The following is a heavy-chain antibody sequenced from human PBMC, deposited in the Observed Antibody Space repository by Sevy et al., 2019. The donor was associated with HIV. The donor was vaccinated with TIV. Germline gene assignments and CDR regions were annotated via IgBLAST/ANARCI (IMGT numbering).Heavy chain of an antibody. Sequence: GGSLRLSCAASGFTFSSYWMSWVRQAPGKGLEWVANIKQVGSEKYYVDSVKGRFTISRDNAKNSLYLQMNSLRAEDTAVYYCARDLGIMGYSYGCFDYWGQGTLVTVSS. CDR1: GFTFSSYW. J-gene: IGHJ4*02. V-gene: IGHV3-7*03. CDR3: ARDLGIMGYSYGCFDY. D-gene: IGHD5-18*01. CDR2: IKQVGSEK.